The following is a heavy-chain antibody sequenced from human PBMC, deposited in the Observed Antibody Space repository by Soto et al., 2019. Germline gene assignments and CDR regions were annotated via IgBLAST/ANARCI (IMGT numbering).Heavy chain of an antibody. CDR2: ISSSSSTI. CDR1: GFTFSSYS. V-gene: IGHV3-48*01. CDR3: ARERPWLDY. Sequence: GGSLRLSCAASGFTFSSYSMNWVRQAPGKGLEWVSYISSSSSTIYYADSVQGRFTISRDNAKNSLYLQMNSLRAEDTAVYYCARERPWLDYWGQGTLVTVSS. J-gene: IGHJ4*02.